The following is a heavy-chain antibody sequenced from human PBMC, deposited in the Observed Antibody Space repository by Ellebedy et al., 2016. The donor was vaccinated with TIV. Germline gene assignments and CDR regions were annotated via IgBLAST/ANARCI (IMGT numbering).Heavy chain of an antibody. CDR1: GVTFSTYA. Sequence: GESLKISXTDAGVTFSTYAMNWVRQAPGKGLEWVSGIGESGGSTYYADSVKGRFTISRDNSKDTLYLEMNSLRVDDTAVYYCAKGKVADSWGQGTLVTVSS. CDR3: AKGKVADS. J-gene: IGHJ4*02. V-gene: IGHV3-23*01. D-gene: IGHD2-15*01. CDR2: IGESGGST.